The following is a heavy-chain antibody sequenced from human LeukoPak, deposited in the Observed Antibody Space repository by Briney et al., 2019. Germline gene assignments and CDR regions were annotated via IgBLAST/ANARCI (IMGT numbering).Heavy chain of an antibody. CDR2: ISSSGSTI. CDR1: GFTFSDYY. CDR3: ARTGDRGDYFDY. J-gene: IGHJ4*02. D-gene: IGHD7-27*01. V-gene: IGHV3-11*01. Sequence: KSGGSLRLSCAASGFTFSDYYMSWIRQAPGKGLEWASYISSSGSTIYYADSVKGRFTISRDNAKNSLYLQMNSLRAEDTAVYYCARTGDRGDYFDYWGQGTLVTVSS.